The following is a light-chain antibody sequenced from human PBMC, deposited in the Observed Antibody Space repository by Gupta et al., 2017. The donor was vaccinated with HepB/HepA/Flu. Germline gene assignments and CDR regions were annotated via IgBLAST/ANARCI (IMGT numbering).Light chain of an antibody. Sequence: DIQMTQSPSSLSASVGDRVTITCRASQSISRYLNWYQQKPGKAPKLLIYAASSLQRGVKSRFSGSGDGTDFTLTISSRQPEDFAAYYCQQRNWNHPMCIFGQGTKVDIK. CDR1: QSISRY. CDR2: AAS. J-gene: IGKJ2*04. CDR3: QQRNWNHPMCI. V-gene: IGKV1-39*01.